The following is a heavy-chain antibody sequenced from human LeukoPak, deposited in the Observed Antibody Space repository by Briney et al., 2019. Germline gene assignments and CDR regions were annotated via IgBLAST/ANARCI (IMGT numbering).Heavy chain of an antibody. J-gene: IGHJ4*02. V-gene: IGHV1-69*02. CDR1: GGTFSSYT. CDR2: IIPILGIA. Sequence: SVKVSCKASGGTFSSYTISWVRQAPGQGLEWMGRIIPILGIANHAQKFQGRVTITADKSTSTAYMELSSLRSEDTAVYYCARGHYDFWSGSHFDYWGQGTPVTVSS. D-gene: IGHD3-3*01. CDR3: ARGHYDFWSGSHFDY.